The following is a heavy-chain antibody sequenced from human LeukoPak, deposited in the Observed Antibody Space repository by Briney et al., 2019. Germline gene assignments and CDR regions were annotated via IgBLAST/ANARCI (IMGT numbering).Heavy chain of an antibody. V-gene: IGHV1-18*04. J-gene: IGHJ4*02. D-gene: IGHD6-19*01. CDR1: GYTFVRDG. CDR3: ATTVAGFRD. Sequence: ASVKVSCKTSGYTFVRDGISWVRHVPGHGLEWMGWISAYNGNTKYAQKFQGRVTLTRDTSTSTAYLDLRNLTSDDTAVYYYATTVAGFRDWGQGTLVVVSS. CDR2: ISAYNGNT.